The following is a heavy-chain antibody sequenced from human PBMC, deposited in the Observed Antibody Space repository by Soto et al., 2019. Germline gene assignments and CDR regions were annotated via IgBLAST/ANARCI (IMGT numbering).Heavy chain of an antibody. CDR3: ARGWGYDSNDYYYAY. CDR1: GGTFSRHA. CDR2: IIPIFGTA. Sequence: QVQLVQSGAEVRKPGSSVKVSCKASGGTFSRHAISWVRQAPGQGLEWMGGIIPIFGTANHAQKFQGRFTIIADESTSTVYRELSSLRSEDTAMYYCARGWGYDSNDYYYAYWGQGTLVIVSS. D-gene: IGHD3-22*01. V-gene: IGHV1-69*01. J-gene: IGHJ4*02.